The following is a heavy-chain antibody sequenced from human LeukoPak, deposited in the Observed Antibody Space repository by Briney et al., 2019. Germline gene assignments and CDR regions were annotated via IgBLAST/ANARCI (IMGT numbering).Heavy chain of an antibody. Sequence: GASVKVSCKASGYTFTSYGISWVRQAPGQGLEWMGIINPSGGSTSYAQKFQGRVTMTRDTSTSTVYMELSSLRSEDTAVYYCASPGIAAAGTDAFDIWGQGTMVTVSS. CDR3: ASPGIAAAGTDAFDI. J-gene: IGHJ3*02. V-gene: IGHV1-46*01. D-gene: IGHD6-13*01. CDR1: GYTFTSYG. CDR2: INPSGGST.